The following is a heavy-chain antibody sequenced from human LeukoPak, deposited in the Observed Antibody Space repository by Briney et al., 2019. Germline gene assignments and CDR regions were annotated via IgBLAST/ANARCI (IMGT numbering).Heavy chain of an antibody. CDR2: INPNSGGT. Sequence: ASVKVSCKASGYTFTGYYMHWVRQAPGQGLEWMGWINPNSGGTNYAQKFQGRVTMTRDTSISTAYMELSRLRSDDTAVYYCARGRAEAGPGDAFDIWGQGTMVTVSS. J-gene: IGHJ3*02. CDR3: ARGRAEAGPGDAFDI. D-gene: IGHD1-14*01. V-gene: IGHV1-2*02. CDR1: GYTFTGYY.